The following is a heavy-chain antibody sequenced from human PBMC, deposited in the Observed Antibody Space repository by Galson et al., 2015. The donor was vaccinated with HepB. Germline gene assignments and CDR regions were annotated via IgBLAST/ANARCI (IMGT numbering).Heavy chain of an antibody. V-gene: IGHV3-33*01. CDR2: ISYDGRNK. J-gene: IGHJ6*02. Sequence: SLRLSCAGSGFIFRSFGIHWVRQAPGKGLEWVAFISYDGRNKFYGDSVKGRFTVSRDNSKKMMYLEMNSLRVEDTAVYYCARDQTEGTQQWSYYVYYSLDVWGHGTTVTVSS. D-gene: IGHD5-18*01. CDR1: GFIFRSFG. CDR3: ARDQTEGTQQWSYYVYYSLDV.